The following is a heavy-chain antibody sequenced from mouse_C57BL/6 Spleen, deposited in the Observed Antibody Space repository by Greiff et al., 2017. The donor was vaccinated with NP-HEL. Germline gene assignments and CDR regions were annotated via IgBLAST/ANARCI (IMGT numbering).Heavy chain of an antibody. CDR3: ARDYYGSFDY. CDR1: GFTFSDYG. Sequence: EVQLKESGGGLVKPGGSLKLSCAASGFTFSDYGMHWVRQAPEKGLEWVAYISSGSSTIYYADTVKGRFTISRDNAKNTLFLQMASLRSEDTAMYYCARDYYGSFDYWGQGTTLTVSS. J-gene: IGHJ2*01. CDR2: ISSGSSTI. V-gene: IGHV5-17*01. D-gene: IGHD1-1*01.